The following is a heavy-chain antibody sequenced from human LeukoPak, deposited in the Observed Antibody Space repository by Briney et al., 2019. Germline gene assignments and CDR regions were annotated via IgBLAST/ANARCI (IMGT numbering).Heavy chain of an antibody. CDR1: GGSISSYY. J-gene: IGHJ5*02. Sequence: SETLSLTCTASGGSISSYYWSWIRQPPGKGLEWVGYIYYSGSTNYNPSLKSRVTISGLPSKNQFYLQLSSVTAADTAVYYCARSRIAARMHWFDPWGQGTLVTVSS. CDR3: ARSRIAARMHWFDP. D-gene: IGHD6-6*01. CDR2: IYYSGST. V-gene: IGHV4-59*01.